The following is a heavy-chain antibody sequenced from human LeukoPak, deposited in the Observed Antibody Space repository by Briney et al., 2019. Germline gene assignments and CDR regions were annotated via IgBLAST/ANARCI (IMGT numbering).Heavy chain of an antibody. CDR1: GGSISSYY. Sequence: SETLSLTCTVSGGSISSYYWSWIRQPPGKGLEWIGYICYSGSTNYNPYLKSRVTISVDTSKNQFSLKLSSVTAAATAVYYCARGRGYSSGWYSHWGQGTLVTVSS. V-gene: IGHV4-59*01. J-gene: IGHJ4*02. CDR2: ICYSGST. D-gene: IGHD6-19*01. CDR3: ARGRGYSSGWYSH.